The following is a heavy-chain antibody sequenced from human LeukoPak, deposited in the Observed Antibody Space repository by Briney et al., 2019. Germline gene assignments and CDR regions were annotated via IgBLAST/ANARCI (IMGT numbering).Heavy chain of an antibody. J-gene: IGHJ6*03. CDR1: GGSISGYY. Sequence: SETLSLTCTVSGGSISGYYWSWIRQPPGKGLEWIGYISYSGSTNYNPSLKSRVTISVDTSKNQFSLKLSSLTAADTAVYYCARVTRTYFYYYYMDVWGKGTTVTVSS. CDR2: ISYSGST. V-gene: IGHV4-59*01. CDR3: ARVTRTYFYYYYMDV.